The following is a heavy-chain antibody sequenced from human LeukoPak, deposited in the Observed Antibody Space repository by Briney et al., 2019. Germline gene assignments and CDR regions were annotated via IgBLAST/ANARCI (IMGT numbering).Heavy chain of an antibody. D-gene: IGHD3-10*01. V-gene: IGHV5-51*04. Sequence: GESLKISCKASGYSFITHWIAWVRQTPGKGLEWMGIIYPGDSDTKYSPSFQGQVTISADKPISTAYLQWSSLKASDTAMYYCAKGAGGSGSYYPYFWGQGTPVTVSS. CDR3: AKGAGGSGSYYPYF. CDR1: GYSFITHW. J-gene: IGHJ4*02. CDR2: IYPGDSDT.